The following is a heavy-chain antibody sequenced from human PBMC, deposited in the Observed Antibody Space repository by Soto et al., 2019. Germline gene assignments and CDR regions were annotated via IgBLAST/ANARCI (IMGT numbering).Heavy chain of an antibody. CDR3: ARERSTVVVPAAMSGWFDP. CDR2: IWYDGSNK. J-gene: IGHJ5*02. V-gene: IGHV3-33*01. D-gene: IGHD2-2*01. Sequence: VAVIWYDGSNKYYVDSVRGRFTISRDNSKNTLYLQMNSLRAEDTAVYYCARERSTVVVPAAMSGWFDPWGQGTLVTVSS.